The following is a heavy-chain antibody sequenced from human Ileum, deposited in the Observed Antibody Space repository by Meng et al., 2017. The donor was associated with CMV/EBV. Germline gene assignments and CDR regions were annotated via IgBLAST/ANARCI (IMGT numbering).Heavy chain of an antibody. J-gene: IGHJ4*02. CDR1: GGTFRSYA. V-gene: IGHV1-69*05. D-gene: IGHD6-13*01. CDR3: ARGTGIAAAVSY. Sequence: CKASGGTFRSYAISWVRQAPGQGLEWMGGIIPIFGTANYAQKFQGRVTITTDESTSTAYMELSSLRSEDTAVYYCARGTGIAAAVSYWGQGTLVTVSS. CDR2: IIPIFGTA.